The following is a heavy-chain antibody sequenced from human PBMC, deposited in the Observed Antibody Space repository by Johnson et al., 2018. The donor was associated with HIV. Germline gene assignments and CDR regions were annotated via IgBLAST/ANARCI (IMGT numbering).Heavy chain of an antibody. CDR1: GFTFSSYD. J-gene: IGHJ3*02. Sequence: VQLVESGGGLVQPGGSLRLSCAASGFTFSSYDMHWVRQATGKGLEWVSAIGTAGDTYYPGSVKGRFTISRENAKNTLYLQMNSLRVEDTAVYYCARDRTPLVKVDAFDIWGQGTMVTVSS. CDR2: IGTAGDT. V-gene: IGHV3-13*01. CDR3: ARDRTPLVKVDAFDI.